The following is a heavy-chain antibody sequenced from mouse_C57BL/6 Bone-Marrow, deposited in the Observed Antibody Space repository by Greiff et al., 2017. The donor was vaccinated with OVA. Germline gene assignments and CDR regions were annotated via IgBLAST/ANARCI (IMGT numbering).Heavy chain of an antibody. V-gene: IGHV10-3*01. J-gene: IGHJ2*01. Sequence: EVQGVESGGGLVQPKGSLKLSCAASGFTFNTYAMHWVRQAPGKGLEWVARIRSKSSNYATYYADSVKDRFTISRDDSQSMLYLQMNNLKTEDTAMYYCVREGNKFITTVVPYYFDYWGQGTTLTVSS. CDR3: VREGNKFITTVVPYYFDY. CDR1: GFTFNTYA. D-gene: IGHD1-1*01. CDR2: IRSKSSNYAT.